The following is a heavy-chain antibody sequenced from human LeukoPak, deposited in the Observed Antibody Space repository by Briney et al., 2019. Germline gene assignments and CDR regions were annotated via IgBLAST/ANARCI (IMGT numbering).Heavy chain of an antibody. CDR3: ARDLLGDYGDYEVYYYGMDV. D-gene: IGHD4-17*01. V-gene: IGHV1-46*01. Sequence: SVKVSCKASGYTFTSYYMQLVRQAPRQALEWMGIINPSGGSTSYAQKFQCRVTMTRDTSTSTVYMELSSLRSEDTAVYYCARDLLGDYGDYEVYYYGMDVWGQGTTVTVSS. CDR1: GYTFTSYY. J-gene: IGHJ6*02. CDR2: INPSGGST.